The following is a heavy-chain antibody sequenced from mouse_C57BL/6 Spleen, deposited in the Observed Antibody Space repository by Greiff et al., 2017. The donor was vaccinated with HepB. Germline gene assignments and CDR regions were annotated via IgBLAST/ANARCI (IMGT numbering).Heavy chain of an antibody. Sequence: VQLQQSGAELVRPGASVTLSCKASGYTFTDYEMHWVKQTPVHGLEWIGAIDPETGGTAYNQKFKGKAILTADKSSSTAYMELRSLTSEDSAVYYCTRTVTTVVHYYAMDYWGQGTSVTVSS. V-gene: IGHV1-15*01. J-gene: IGHJ4*01. D-gene: IGHD1-1*01. CDR1: GYTFTDYE. CDR3: TRTVTTVVHYYAMDY. CDR2: IDPETGGT.